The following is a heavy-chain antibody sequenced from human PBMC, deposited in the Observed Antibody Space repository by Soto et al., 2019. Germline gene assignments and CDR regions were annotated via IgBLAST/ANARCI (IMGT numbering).Heavy chain of an antibody. CDR2: ISYDGSNK. CDR1: GFTFSSYG. Sequence: QVQLVESGGGVVQPGRSLRLSCAASGFTFSSYGMHWVRQAPGKGLEWVAVISYDGSNKYYADSVKGRFTISRDNSKNTLYLQMNSLRAEDTAVYYCAKDRLLRYFDWPYYYYGMDVWGQGTTVTVSS. CDR3: AKDRLLRYFDWPYYYYGMDV. J-gene: IGHJ6*02. V-gene: IGHV3-30*18. D-gene: IGHD3-9*01.